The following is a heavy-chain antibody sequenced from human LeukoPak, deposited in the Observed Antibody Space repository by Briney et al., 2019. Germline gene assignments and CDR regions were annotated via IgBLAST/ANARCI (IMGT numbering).Heavy chain of an antibody. CDR2: IYYSGST. D-gene: IGHD2-2*01. CDR3: ARHPRYCSSTSCYAFDY. Sequence: PSETLSLTCTVSGGSISSSSYYWGWIRQPPGKGLEWIGSIYYSGSTYYNPSLKSRVTISVDTSKNQFSLKLSSVTAEDTAVYYCARHPRYCSSTSCYAFDYWGQGTLVTVSS. CDR1: GGSISSSSYY. V-gene: IGHV4-39*01. J-gene: IGHJ4*02.